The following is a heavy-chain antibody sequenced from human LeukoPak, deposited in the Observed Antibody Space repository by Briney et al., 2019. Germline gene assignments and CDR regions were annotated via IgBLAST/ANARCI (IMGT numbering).Heavy chain of an antibody. CDR1: GFTFSTYE. D-gene: IGHD5-18*01. CDR2: ISRSGSTI. CDR3: ARGTLIQLWLIDY. V-gene: IGHV3-48*03. Sequence: GGSLRLSCAASGFTFSTYEMNWVRQAPGKGLEWVSYISRSGSTIYYADSVKGRFTISRDNAKNSLYLQMNSLRAEDTAVYYCARGTLIQLWLIDYWGQGTLVTVSS. J-gene: IGHJ4*02.